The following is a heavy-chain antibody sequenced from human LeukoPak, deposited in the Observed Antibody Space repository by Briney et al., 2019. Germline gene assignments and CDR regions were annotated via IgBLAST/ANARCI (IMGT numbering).Heavy chain of an antibody. D-gene: IGHD1-26*01. J-gene: IGHJ4*02. V-gene: IGHV4-4*07. CDR2: IYTTGAT. Sequence: SETLSLTCTVSSGSINSYYWGWVRQPPGKGLEWIGRIYTTGATQYNPSLKSRVTMSIDTSTNQFSLNLRSMTAADTAVYYCGRQGYTASYYFLDFWSQGTLVAV. CDR3: GRQGYTASYYFLDF. CDR1: SGSINSYY.